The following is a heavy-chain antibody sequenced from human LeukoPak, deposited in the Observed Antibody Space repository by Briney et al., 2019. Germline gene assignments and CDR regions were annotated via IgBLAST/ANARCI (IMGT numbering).Heavy chain of an antibody. Sequence: GGSLRLSCGASGFTFSSYAMSWVRQAPGKGLEWVSVISGSGGTTYYADSVQGRFTISRDNSKNTLSLQMNSLRAEDTAIYYCAKDRSSTLWYFDYWARAPRSPSPQ. CDR1: GFTFSSYA. J-gene: IGHJ4*02. CDR3: AKDRSSTLWYFDY. V-gene: IGHV3-23*01. D-gene: IGHD2-2*01. CDR2: ISGSGGTT.